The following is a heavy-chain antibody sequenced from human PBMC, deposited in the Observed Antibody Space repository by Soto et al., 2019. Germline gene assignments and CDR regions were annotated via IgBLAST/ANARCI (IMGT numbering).Heavy chain of an antibody. D-gene: IGHD6-6*01. Sequence: SETLSLTCAVYGGSFSGYYWSWIRQPPGKGLEWIGEINHSGSTNYNPSLKSRVTISVDTSKNQFSLKLSSVTAADTAVYYCARRGRIAARGWFDPWGQGTLVTVSS. J-gene: IGHJ5*02. V-gene: IGHV4-34*01. CDR1: GGSFSGYY. CDR3: ARRGRIAARGWFDP. CDR2: INHSGST.